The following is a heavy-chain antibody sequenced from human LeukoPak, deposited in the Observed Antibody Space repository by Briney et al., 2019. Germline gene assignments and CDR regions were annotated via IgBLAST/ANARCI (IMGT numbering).Heavy chain of an antibody. CDR3: AREGRSSYYYYGMDV. CDR2: IYTSGSL. V-gene: IGHV4-4*07. D-gene: IGHD3-10*01. Sequence: SETLSLTCTVSGDSTSSYYWSWIRRPAGKGLEWIGRIYTSGSLDYNPSLKSRVTMSADTSKNQFSLKLRSVTAADTAVYYCAREGRSSYYYYGMDVWGQGTTVTVSS. CDR1: GDSTSSYY. J-gene: IGHJ6*02.